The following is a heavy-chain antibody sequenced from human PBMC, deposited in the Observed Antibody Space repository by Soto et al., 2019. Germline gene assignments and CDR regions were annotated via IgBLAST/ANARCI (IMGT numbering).Heavy chain of an antibody. Sequence: ASVKVSCKASGYTFTSYFISWVRQAPGQGLEWMGWISAYNGNTNYAQKLQGRVTMTTDTSTSTAYMELRSLRSDDTAVYYCARLGYSSGWYVSYYYYGMDVWGQGTTVTVSS. CDR1: GYTFTSYF. CDR2: ISAYNGNT. D-gene: IGHD6-19*01. V-gene: IGHV1-18*01. CDR3: ARLGYSSGWYVSYYYYGMDV. J-gene: IGHJ6*02.